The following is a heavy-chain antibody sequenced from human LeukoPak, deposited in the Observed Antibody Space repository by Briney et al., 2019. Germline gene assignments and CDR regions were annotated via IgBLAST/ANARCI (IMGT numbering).Heavy chain of an antibody. D-gene: IGHD3-22*01. J-gene: IGHJ4*02. CDR1: GYTLTELS. CDR3: ATDFPGRESANYDSSGNGPW. Sequence: ASVKVSCKVSGYTLTELSMHWVRQAPGKGLEWMGGFDPEDGETIYAQKFQGRVTMTEDTSTDTAYMELSSLRSEDTAVCYCATDFPGRESANYDSSGNGPWWGQGTLVTVSS. V-gene: IGHV1-24*01. CDR2: FDPEDGET.